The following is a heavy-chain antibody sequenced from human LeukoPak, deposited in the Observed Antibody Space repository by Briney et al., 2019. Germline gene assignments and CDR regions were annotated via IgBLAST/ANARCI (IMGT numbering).Heavy chain of an antibody. Sequence: GGSLRLSCAASGFTFSSYAMSWVRQAPGKGLEWVSAISGSGGSTYYADSVKGRFTISRGNSKNTLYLQMNSLRAEDTAVYYCAKAHYYGSGSYAVFLDYWGQGTLVTVSS. CDR2: ISGSGGST. J-gene: IGHJ4*02. D-gene: IGHD3-10*01. V-gene: IGHV3-23*01. CDR3: AKAHYYGSGSYAVFLDY. CDR1: GFTFSSYA.